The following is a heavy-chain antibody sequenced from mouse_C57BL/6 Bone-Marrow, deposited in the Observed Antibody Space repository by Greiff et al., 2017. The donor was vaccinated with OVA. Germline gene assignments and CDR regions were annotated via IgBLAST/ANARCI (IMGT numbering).Heavy chain of an antibody. D-gene: IGHD3-2*02. CDR1: GFTFSDAW. J-gene: IGHJ3*01. CDR2: IRNKANNHAT. V-gene: IGHV6-6*01. CDR3: TRRGSSGPWFAY. Sequence: EVMLVESGGGLVQPGGSMKLSCAASGFTFSDAWMDWVRQSPEKGLEWVAEIRNKANNHATYYAESVKGRFTISRDDSKSSVYLQMNSLRAEDTGIYYCTRRGSSGPWFAYWGQGTLVTVSA.